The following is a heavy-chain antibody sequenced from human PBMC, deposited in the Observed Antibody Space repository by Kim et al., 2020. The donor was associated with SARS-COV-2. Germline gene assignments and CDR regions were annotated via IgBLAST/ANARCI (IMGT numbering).Heavy chain of an antibody. V-gene: IGHV4-39*01. D-gene: IGHD3-16*01. Sequence: HSTPPRQSRVTVSVDTSKNQFSLKLSSVTAADTAVYYCARRPRMGYFDYWGQGTLVTVSS. J-gene: IGHJ4*02. CDR3: ARRPRMGYFDY.